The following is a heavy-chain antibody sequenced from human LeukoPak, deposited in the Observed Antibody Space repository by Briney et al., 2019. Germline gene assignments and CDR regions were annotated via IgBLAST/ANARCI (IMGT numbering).Heavy chain of an antibody. J-gene: IGHJ4*02. V-gene: IGHV4-4*07. CDR1: GGSISSYY. CDR2: IYTSGST. D-gene: IGHD2-8*01. Sequence: PSETLSLTCTVSGGSISSYYWSRIRQPARKGPEWIGRIYTSGSTNYNPSLKSRVTMSVDTSKNQFSLKLSSVTAADTAVYYCARDRANGVCADWGQGTLVTVSS. CDR3: ARDRANGVCAD.